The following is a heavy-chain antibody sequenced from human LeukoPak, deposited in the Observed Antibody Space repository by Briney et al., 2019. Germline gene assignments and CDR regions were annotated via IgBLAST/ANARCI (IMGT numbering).Heavy chain of an antibody. D-gene: IGHD2-21*01. CDR3: ARDLGYCGGDCYGY. CDR2: IYYSGST. V-gene: IGHV4-59*01. J-gene: IGHJ4*02. Sequence: SETLSLTCTVSGGSISSYYWSWIRQPPGKGLEWIGNIYYSGSTNYNPSLKSRVTISVDTSKNQFSLKLSSVTAADTAVYYCARDLGYCGGDCYGYWGQGTLVTVSS. CDR1: GGSISSYY.